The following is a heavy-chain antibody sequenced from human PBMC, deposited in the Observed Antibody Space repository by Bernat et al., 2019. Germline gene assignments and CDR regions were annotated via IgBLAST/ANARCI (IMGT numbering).Heavy chain of an antibody. CDR1: GFTFSSYA. CDR2: ISYDGSNK. D-gene: IGHD4-17*01. CDR3: ARGGDYAYYFDD. V-gene: IGHV3-30-3*01. Sequence: QVQLVESGGGVVQPGRSLRLSCAASGFTFSSYAMHWVRQAPGKGLEWVAVISYDGSNKYYADSVKGRFTISRDNSKNTLYLQMNSLRAEDTAVYYCARGGDYAYYFDDWGQGTLVTVSS. J-gene: IGHJ4*02.